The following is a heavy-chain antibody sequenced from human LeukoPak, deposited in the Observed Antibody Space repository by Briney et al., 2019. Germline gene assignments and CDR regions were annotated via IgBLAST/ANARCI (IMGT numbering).Heavy chain of an antibody. CDR1: GGSISSGDYY. CDR3: ASIAVAGGWFDP. J-gene: IGHJ5*02. D-gene: IGHD6-19*01. CDR2: IYYSGST. Sequence: SQTLSLTCTVSGGSISSGDYYWSWIRQPPGKGLEWIGYIYYSGSTYHNPSLKSRVTISVDTSKNQFSLKLSSVTAADTAVYYCASIAVAGGWFDPWSQGTLVTVSS. V-gene: IGHV4-30-4*01.